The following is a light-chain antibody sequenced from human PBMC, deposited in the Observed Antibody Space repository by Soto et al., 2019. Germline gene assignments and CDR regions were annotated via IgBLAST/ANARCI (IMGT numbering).Light chain of an antibody. Sequence: ETVLTQSPATLSLSPGERATLSCRASQNVDIYLAWYQQKPGQAPRLLIYDASNRATGVPPRFSGSGPGTDFTLTISSLEPEDFALYYCQQRRNWPPLTFGQGTRLEIK. CDR2: DAS. J-gene: IGKJ5*01. V-gene: IGKV3-11*01. CDR3: QQRRNWPPLT. CDR1: QNVDIY.